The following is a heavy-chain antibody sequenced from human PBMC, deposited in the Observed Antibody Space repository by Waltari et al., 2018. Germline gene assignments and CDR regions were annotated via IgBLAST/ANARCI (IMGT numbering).Heavy chain of an antibody. CDR2: LHYTGTT. CDR3: ASRDVAFGYSYGP. CDR1: GGSIRTSVYY. D-gene: IGHD5-18*01. V-gene: IGHV4-39*01. Sequence: QLQLQESGPGLVKPSETLSLTCTVSGGSIRTSVYYWAWIRQPPGKGLEWIGSLHYTGTTYYNPSLKSRVTISVDTSKNQFSLKLTSVTAADTALYYCASRDVAFGYSYGPWGQGTLVTVSS. J-gene: IGHJ5*02.